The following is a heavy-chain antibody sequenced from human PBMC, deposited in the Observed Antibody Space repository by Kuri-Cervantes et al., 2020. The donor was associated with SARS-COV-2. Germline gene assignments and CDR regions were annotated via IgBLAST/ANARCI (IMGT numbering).Heavy chain of an antibody. D-gene: IGHD6-13*01. CDR3: ARMAAAGTRYDY. CDR2: IYWDDDK. CDR1: GFSLSTSGVG. J-gene: IGHJ4*02. Sequence: SGPTLVKPTQTLTLACTFSGFSLSTSGVGVGWIRQPPGKALERLALIYWDDDKRYSPSLKSRLTITKDTSKNQVVLTMTNMDPVDTATYYCARMAAAGTRYDYWGQGTLVTVSS. V-gene: IGHV2-5*02.